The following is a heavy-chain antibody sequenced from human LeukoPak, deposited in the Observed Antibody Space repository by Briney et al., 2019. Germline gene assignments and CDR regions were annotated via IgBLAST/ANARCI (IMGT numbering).Heavy chain of an antibody. J-gene: IGHJ5*02. Sequence: SETLSLTCTVSGGSISSSSYYWSWIRQPPGKGLEWIGEINHSGSTNYNPSLKSRVTISVDTSKNQFSLKLSSVTAADAAVYYCARGKSYGYSSGWYKPYWFDPWGQGTLVTVSS. D-gene: IGHD6-19*01. CDR2: INHSGST. CDR3: ARGKSYGYSSGWYKPYWFDP. CDR1: GGSISSSSYY. V-gene: IGHV4-39*07.